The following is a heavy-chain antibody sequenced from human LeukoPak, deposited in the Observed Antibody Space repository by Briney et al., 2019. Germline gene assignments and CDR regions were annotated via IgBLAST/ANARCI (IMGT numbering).Heavy chain of an antibody. J-gene: IGHJ4*02. CDR1: GFTFSTYA. CDR3: ARDRGYSHFDY. V-gene: IGHV3-48*03. CDR2: ISSGGSTV. D-gene: IGHD3-16*02. Sequence: PGGSLRLSCAASGFTFSTYAMNWVRQAPGKGLEWVSYISSGGSTVYYADSVKGRFTISRDNAKNSLYLQMNSLRAEDTAVYYCARDRGYSHFDYWGQGTLVTVSS.